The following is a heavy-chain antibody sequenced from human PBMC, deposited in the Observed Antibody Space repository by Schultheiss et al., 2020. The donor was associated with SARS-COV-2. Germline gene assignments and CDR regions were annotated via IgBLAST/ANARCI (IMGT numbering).Heavy chain of an antibody. V-gene: IGHV4-59*04. CDR1: GGSISPYY. J-gene: IGHJ4*02. Sequence: SETLSLTCTVSGGSISPYYWSWIRQPPGKGLEWIGYIYYSGSTYYNPSLKSRVTMSVDTSKNQFSLKLSSVTAADTAVYYCTTDWGDYGDYEGYWGQGTLVTVSS. CDR2: IYYSGST. CDR3: TTDWGDYGDYEGY. D-gene: IGHD4-17*01.